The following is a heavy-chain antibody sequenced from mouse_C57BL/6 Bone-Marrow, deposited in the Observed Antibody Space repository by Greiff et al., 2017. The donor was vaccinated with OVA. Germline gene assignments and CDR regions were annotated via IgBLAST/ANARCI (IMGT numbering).Heavy chain of an antibody. V-gene: IGHV3-6*01. D-gene: IGHD1-1*01. CDR3: ARGVRGGYYGDAMDY. CDR2: ISYDGSN. Sequence: ESGPGLVKPSQSLSLTCSVTGYSITSGYYWNWIRQFPGNKLEWMGYISYDGSNNYNPSLKNRISITRDTSKNQFFLKLNSVTTEDTATYYCARGVRGGYYGDAMDYWGQGTSVTVSS. CDR1: GYSITSGYY. J-gene: IGHJ4*01.